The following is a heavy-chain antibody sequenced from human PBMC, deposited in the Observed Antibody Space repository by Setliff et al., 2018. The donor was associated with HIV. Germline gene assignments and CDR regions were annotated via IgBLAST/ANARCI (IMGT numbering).Heavy chain of an antibody. V-gene: IGHV4-4*09. CDR2: IYTSGSV. D-gene: IGHD3-10*01. CDR1: GGSISSYY. J-gene: IGHJ4*02. Sequence: SETLSLTCTVSGGSISSYYWSWIRQPPGKGLEWIGYIYTSGSVNYNPSLNSRVTISVDTSKNQFSLKVNSVTAADTAVYYCARGLNYYGSGSYLPLGYWGQGTLVTVSS. CDR3: ARGLNYYGSGSYLPLGY.